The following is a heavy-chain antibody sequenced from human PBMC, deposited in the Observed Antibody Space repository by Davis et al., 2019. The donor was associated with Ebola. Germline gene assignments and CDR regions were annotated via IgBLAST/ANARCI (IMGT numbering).Heavy chain of an antibody. J-gene: IGHJ4*02. V-gene: IGHV3-74*03. Sequence: PGGSLRLSCAASGFTFTNYWMHWVRQAPGKGLVWVSKINTDGSGAMYGDFVKGRFTISRDNAKNTLYLEINSLRAEDTAVYYCARGRVGFDYWGQGTLVTVSS. CDR3: ARGRVGFDY. CDR2: INTDGSGA. CDR1: GFTFTNYW. D-gene: IGHD2-15*01.